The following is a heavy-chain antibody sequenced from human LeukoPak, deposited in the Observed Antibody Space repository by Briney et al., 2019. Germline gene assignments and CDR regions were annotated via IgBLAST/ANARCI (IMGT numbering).Heavy chain of an antibody. D-gene: IGHD5-24*01. J-gene: IGHJ4*02. CDR1: GGSITSNTYF. CDR3: ARGEMATIRHFDY. Sequence: SETLSLTCIVSGGSITSNTYFWDWIRQTPGKGLEWIGSIYYSGSTYYNPSLKSRVTISLDTSKNQFSLKLSSVTAADTAVYYCARGEMATIRHFDYWGQGTLVTVSS. V-gene: IGHV4-39*07. CDR2: IYYSGST.